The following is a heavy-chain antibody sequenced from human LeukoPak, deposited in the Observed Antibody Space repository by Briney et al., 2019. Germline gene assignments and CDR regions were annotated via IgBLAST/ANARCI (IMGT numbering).Heavy chain of an antibody. J-gene: IGHJ6*02. CDR3: ARDRATYYYGMDV. V-gene: IGHV4-30-4*01. CDR2: IYYSGST. CDR1: GGSINSDDYY. D-gene: IGHD2-15*01. Sequence: SETLSLTCTVSGGSINSDDYYWSWIRQPPGKGLEWIGFIYYSGSTYYNPSLKSRVTISVDTSKNQFSLKLSSVTAADTAVYYCARDRATYYYGMDVWGQGTTVTVSS.